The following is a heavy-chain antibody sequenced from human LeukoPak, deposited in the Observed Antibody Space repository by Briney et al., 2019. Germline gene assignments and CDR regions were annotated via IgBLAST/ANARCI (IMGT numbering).Heavy chain of an antibody. CDR3: ARSTVVIHYYYYMDV. Sequence: ASVKVSCKASGYTFTSYYMHWVRQAPGQGLEWMGIINPSGGSTNYAQKFQGRVTITTDESTSTAYMELSSLRSEDTAVYYCARSTVVIHYYYYMDVWGKGTTVTVSS. D-gene: IGHD4-23*01. V-gene: IGHV1-46*01. CDR1: GYTFTSYY. CDR2: INPSGGST. J-gene: IGHJ6*03.